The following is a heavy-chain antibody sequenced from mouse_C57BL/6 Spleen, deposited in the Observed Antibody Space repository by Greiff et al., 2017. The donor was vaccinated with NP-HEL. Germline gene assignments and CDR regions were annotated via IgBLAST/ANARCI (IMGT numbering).Heavy chain of an antibody. V-gene: IGHV5-9-1*02. D-gene: IGHD2-12*01. CDR2: ISSGGDYI. CDR1: GFTFSSYA. CDR3: TSTTEAWFAY. J-gene: IGHJ3*01. Sequence: EVKVVESGEGLVKPGGSLKLSCAASGFTFSSYAMSWVRQTPEKRLEWVAYISSGGDYISYADTVKGRFTISRDNARNTLYLQMSSLKSEDTAMYYCTSTTEAWFAYWGQGTLVTVSA.